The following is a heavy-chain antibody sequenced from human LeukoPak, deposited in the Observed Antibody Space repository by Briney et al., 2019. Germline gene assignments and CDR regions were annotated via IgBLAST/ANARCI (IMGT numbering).Heavy chain of an antibody. D-gene: IGHD3-22*01. CDR2: INSDGSST. J-gene: IGHJ6*02. CDR1: GFTFSSYW. CDR3: ARYYDSSGPRLHYYYGMDV. Sequence: GGSLRLSCAASGFTFSSYWMHWVRQAPGKGLVWVSRINSDGSSTSYADSVKGRFTISRDNAKNTLYLQMNSLRAEDTAVYYCARYYDSSGPRLHYYYGMDVWGQGTTATVSS. V-gene: IGHV3-74*01.